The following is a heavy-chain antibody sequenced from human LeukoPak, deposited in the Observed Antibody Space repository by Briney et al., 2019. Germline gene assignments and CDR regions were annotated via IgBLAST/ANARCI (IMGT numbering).Heavy chain of an antibody. J-gene: IGHJ5*02. V-gene: IGHV1-18*01. CDR1: GYTFTSYG. CDR3: ASLSGYDSGDHNWFDP. D-gene: IGHD5-12*01. CDR2: ISTYNGNT. Sequence: ASVKVSCKASGYTFTSYGISWVRQAPGQELEWMGWISTYNGNTNSAQKLQGRVTMTTDTSTSTAYMELRSLRSDDTAVYYCASLSGYDSGDHNWFDPWGQGTLVTVSS.